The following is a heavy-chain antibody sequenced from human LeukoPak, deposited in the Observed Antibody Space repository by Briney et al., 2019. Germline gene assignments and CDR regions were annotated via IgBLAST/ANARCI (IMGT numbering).Heavy chain of an antibody. V-gene: IGHV3-30*04. J-gene: IGHJ3*02. CDR2: ISYDGSNK. CDR1: GFTFSSYA. Sequence: PGGSLRLSCAASGFTFSSYAMHWVRQAPGKGLEWVAVISYDGSNKYYADSVKGRFTISRDNSKNTLYLQMNSLRAEDTAVYYCARDSYAREYSSSSGDAFDIWGQGTMVTVSS. D-gene: IGHD6-6*01. CDR3: ARDSYAREYSSSSGDAFDI.